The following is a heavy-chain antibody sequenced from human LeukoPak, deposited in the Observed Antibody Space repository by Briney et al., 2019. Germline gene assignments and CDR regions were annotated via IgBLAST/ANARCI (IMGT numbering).Heavy chain of an antibody. D-gene: IGHD6-13*01. CDR1: GFTFSSYW. V-gene: IGHV3-7*03. CDR3: ARDLGAAAGTVYYYYGMDV. CDR2: IKQDGSEK. J-gene: IGHJ6*04. Sequence: GGSLRLSCAASGFTFSSYWMSWVRQAPGKGLEWVANIKQDGSEKYYVDSVKGRFTISRDNAKNSLYLQMNSLRAEDTAVYYCARDLGAAAGTVYYYYGMDVWGKGTTVTVSS.